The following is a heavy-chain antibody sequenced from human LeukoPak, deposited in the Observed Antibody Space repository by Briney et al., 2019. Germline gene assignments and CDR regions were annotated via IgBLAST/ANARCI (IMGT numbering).Heavy chain of an antibody. D-gene: IGHD2-2*01. V-gene: IGHV3-48*03. J-gene: IGHJ4*02. CDR2: ISSSGSTI. CDR1: GFTFSSYE. Sequence: GGSLRLSCAASGFTFSSYEMNWVRQAPGKGLEWVSYISSSGSTIYYADSVKGRFTISRDNAKNSLYLQMNSLRAEDTAVYYCARGLGYCSITSCYLGGYWGQGTLVTVSS. CDR3: ARGLGYCSITSCYLGGY.